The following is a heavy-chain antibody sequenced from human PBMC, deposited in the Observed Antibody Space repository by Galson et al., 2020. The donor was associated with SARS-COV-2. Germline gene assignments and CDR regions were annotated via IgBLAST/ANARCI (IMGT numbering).Heavy chain of an antibody. Sequence: GGSLRLSCAASGFTFSNAWMSWVRQAPGKGLEWVSAISNSDTHYADSVKGRFAISRDNSKNTLYLQTNSLRVEDTARYYCALGSDGYSRFDRWGQGTLVTVSS. CDR3: ALGSDGYSRFDR. CDR1: GFTFSNAW. D-gene: IGHD2-21*01. CDR2: ISNSDT. J-gene: IGHJ5*02. V-gene: IGHV3-23*01.